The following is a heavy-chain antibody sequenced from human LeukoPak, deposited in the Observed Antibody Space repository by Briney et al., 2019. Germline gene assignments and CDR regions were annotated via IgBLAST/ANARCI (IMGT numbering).Heavy chain of an antibody. CDR2: IYYTGTT. D-gene: IGHD4-17*01. CDR3: ASKSTDHGELRFDY. J-gene: IGHJ4*02. CDR1: GDSTNTYF. V-gene: IGHV4-59*01. Sequence: PSETLSLTCTISGDSTNTYFWSWIRQPPGKGLEWIGYIYYTGTTNYNPSLKSRVTISVDTSKNQFSVKVSSVTAADTGVYYCASKSTDHGELRFDYWGQGTLVTVSS.